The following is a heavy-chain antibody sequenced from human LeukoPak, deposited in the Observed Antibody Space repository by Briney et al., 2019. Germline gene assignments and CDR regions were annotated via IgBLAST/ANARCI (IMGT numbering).Heavy chain of an antibody. CDR1: GGTFSSYA. CDR3: ARQTAMAPIYYYYYGMDV. V-gene: IGHV1-69*13. CDR2: IIPIFGTA. D-gene: IGHD5-18*01. J-gene: IGHJ6*02. Sequence: GASVKVSCKASGGTFSSYAISWVRQAPGQGLEWMGGIIPIFGTANYAQKFQGRVTITADESTSTAYMELSSLRSEDTAVYYCARQTAMAPIYYYYYGMDVWGQGTTVTVSS.